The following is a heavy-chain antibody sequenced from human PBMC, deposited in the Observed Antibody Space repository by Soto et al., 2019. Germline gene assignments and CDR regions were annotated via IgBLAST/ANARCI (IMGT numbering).Heavy chain of an antibody. CDR2: INHGGST. V-gene: IGHV4-34*01. J-gene: IGHJ5*02. D-gene: IGHD5-12*01. Sequence: QVHLQQWGAGLLKPSETLSLTCAVYGESFIGYYWTGIRQSPGKGLEWIGEINHGGSTNYNPSLKSRVPISIDTSKNQFSLKLTSVTAADTSVYYCARTDIVTTNWFDPWGQGTLVTVSS. CDR3: ARTDIVTTNWFDP. CDR1: GESFIGYY.